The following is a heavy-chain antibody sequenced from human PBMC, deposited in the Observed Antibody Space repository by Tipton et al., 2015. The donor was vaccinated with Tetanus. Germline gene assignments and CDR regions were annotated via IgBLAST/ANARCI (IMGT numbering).Heavy chain of an antibody. D-gene: IGHD6-13*01. V-gene: IGHV1-8*01. J-gene: IGHJ6*03. CDR1: GYTFTSYD. CDR3: ARGLGRSDYYYYMDV. Sequence: QLVQSGAEVKKPGASVKVSCKASGYTFTSYDINWVRQATGQGLEWMGWMNPNSGNTGYAQKFQGRVTMTRNTSISTAYMELSSPGSADTSFYSCARGLGRSDYYYYMDVWGKGTTVTVSS. CDR2: MNPNSGNT.